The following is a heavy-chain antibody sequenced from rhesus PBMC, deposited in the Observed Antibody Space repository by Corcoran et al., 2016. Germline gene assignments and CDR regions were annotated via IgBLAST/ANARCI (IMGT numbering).Heavy chain of an antibody. J-gene: IGHJ5-1*01. CDR3: ASRRGGGRFDV. V-gene: IGHV4-65*01. CDR2: IIGSSVST. Sequence: QVQLQESGPGLVKPSETLSPTCAVYGGSISSSNWWRWVSTPPGKGLEWIGYIIGSSVSTDYNPSLKSRVTISTDTSKNQFSLKLSSVTAADTAVYYCASRRGGGRFDVWGPGVLVTVSS. CDR1: GGSISSSNW. D-gene: IGHD3-34*01.